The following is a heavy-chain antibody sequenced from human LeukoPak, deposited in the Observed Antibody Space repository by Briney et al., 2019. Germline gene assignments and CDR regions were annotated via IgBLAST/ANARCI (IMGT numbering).Heavy chain of an antibody. CDR3: ARAGGTSWADY. J-gene: IGHJ4*02. CDR2: VKQDGTEK. CDR1: GFTFRDYW. D-gene: IGHD6-13*01. Sequence: GGSLRLSCEASGFTFRDYWMTWVRQAPGKGLEWVANVKQDGTEKFYVDSVKGRFTISRDNGKNSLYLQMNSLRIEDTAIYYCARAGGTSWADYWGQGTLVTVSS. V-gene: IGHV3-7*01.